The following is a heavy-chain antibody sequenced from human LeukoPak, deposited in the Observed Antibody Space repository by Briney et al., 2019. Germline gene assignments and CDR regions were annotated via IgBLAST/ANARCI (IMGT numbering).Heavy chain of an antibody. CDR3: AKVSRPYSNYVGFDY. CDR1: GFTFSSHA. CDR2: ISGSGGST. Sequence: GGSLRLSCAASGFTFSSHAMSWVRQAPGKGLEWVSAISGSGGSTYYADSVKGRFTISRDNSKNTLYLQMNSLRAEDTAVYYCAKVSRPYSNYVGFDYWGQGTLVTVSS. J-gene: IGHJ4*02. D-gene: IGHD4-11*01. V-gene: IGHV3-23*01.